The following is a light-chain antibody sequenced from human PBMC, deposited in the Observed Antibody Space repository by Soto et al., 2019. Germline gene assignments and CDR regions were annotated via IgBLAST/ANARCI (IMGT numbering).Light chain of an antibody. CDR3: QSVDGKYVV. CDR2: EDS. CDR1: SGSIASDY. J-gene: IGLJ2*01. Sequence: NFMLTQPHSVSESLGQTVTISCTRSSGSIASDYVQWYQQRPGSAPINVIFEDSQRPSGVPDRFSGSIDSSSNSASLTISRLTTEDAADYYCQSVDGKYVVFGGGTKLTVL. V-gene: IGLV6-57*04.